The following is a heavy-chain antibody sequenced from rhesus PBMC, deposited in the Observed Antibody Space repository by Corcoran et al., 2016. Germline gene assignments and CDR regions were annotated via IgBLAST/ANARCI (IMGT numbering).Heavy chain of an antibody. CDR3: ARDQGYSGIPYYFDY. D-gene: IGHD6-25*01. V-gene: IGHV4S9*01. J-gene: IGHJ4*01. CDR2: IYGKSASP. CDR1: GGSISDYYY. Sequence: QVQLQESGPGLVKPSETLSLTCAVSGGSISDYYYWNWIRQPPGKGLEWIGNIYGKSASPSTNPSLKSRVTISKDTSKNQFFLKLGSVTAADTAVYYCARDQGYSGIPYYFDYWGQGVLVTVSS.